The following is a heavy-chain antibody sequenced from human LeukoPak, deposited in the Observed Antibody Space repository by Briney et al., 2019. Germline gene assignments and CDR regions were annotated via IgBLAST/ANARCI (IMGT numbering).Heavy chain of an antibody. D-gene: IGHD3-16*01. CDR3: ARDGGRKLDY. J-gene: IGHJ4*02. Sequence: SETLSLTCTVSGGSISSGGYYWSWIRQHPGKGLEWVGYIYYSGSTYYNPSLKSRVTISVDTSKNQFSLKLSSVTAADMAVYYCARDGGRKLDYWGQGTLVTVSS. CDR2: IYYSGST. V-gene: IGHV4-31*03. CDR1: GGSISSGGYY.